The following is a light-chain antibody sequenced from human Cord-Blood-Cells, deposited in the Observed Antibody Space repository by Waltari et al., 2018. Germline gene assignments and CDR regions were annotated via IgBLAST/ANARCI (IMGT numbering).Light chain of an antibody. CDR1: QSVSSN. J-gene: IGKJ1*01. CDR2: GAS. CDR3: QQYNNWPRA. Sequence: EIVMTQSPATMSVSPGERDTLSCRARQSVSSNLAWYQQKPGQAPRLLIYGASTRATGIPARFSGSGSGTEFTLTISSLQSEDFAVYYCQQYNNWPRAFGQGTKVEIK. V-gene: IGKV3-15*01.